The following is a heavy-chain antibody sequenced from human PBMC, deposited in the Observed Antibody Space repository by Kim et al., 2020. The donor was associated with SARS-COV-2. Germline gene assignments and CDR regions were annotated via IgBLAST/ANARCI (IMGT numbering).Heavy chain of an antibody. Sequence: SETLSLTCTVSGGSISSYYWSWIRQPPGKGLEWIGYIYYSGSTNYNPSLKSRVTISVDTSKNQFSLKLSSVTAADTAVYYCARYSTAMALFDYWGQGTLV. D-gene: IGHD5-18*01. CDR2: IYYSGST. J-gene: IGHJ4*02. CDR1: GGSISSYY. CDR3: ARYSTAMALFDY. V-gene: IGHV4-59*08.